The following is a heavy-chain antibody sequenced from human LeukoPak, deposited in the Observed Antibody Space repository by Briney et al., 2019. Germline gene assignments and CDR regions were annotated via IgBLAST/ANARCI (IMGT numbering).Heavy chain of an antibody. V-gene: IGHV3-21*01. J-gene: IGHJ4*02. Sequence: PGGSLRLSCAASGFTFSNYHMNWVRQAPGKGLEWVSSIRSSSRHIYYVDSVKGRFTISRDNAKNSLYLQMNSLRAEDTAVYYCARDEGSAMDTALDYWGQGTLVTVSS. D-gene: IGHD5-18*01. CDR3: ARDEGSAMDTALDY. CDR1: GFTFSNYH. CDR2: IRSSSRHI.